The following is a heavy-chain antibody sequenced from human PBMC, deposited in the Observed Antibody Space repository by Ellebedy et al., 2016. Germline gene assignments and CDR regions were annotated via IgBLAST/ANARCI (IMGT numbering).Heavy chain of an antibody. V-gene: IGHV3-23*01. Sequence: GESLKISXAASGFTFSTYDMTWVRQAPGMGLEWVSTITGSGSSTFYADSVKGRFSISRDNSKRTLSLQMNSLRAEDTAVYYCAKAVLELHAFDIWGQGTLVTVSS. CDR1: GFTFSTYD. CDR3: AKAVLELHAFDI. D-gene: IGHD2-8*02. J-gene: IGHJ3*02. CDR2: ITGSGSST.